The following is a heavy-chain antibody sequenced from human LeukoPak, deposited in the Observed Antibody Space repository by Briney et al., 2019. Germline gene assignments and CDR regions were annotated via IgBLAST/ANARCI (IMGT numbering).Heavy chain of an antibody. V-gene: IGHV1-2*02. D-gene: IGHD6-13*01. CDR2: INPNSGGT. Sequence: ASVKVSCKASGCTFTGYYMHWVRQAPGQGLEWMGWINPNSGGTNYAQKFQGRVTMTRDTSISTAYMQLSRLRSDDTAVYYCARDVIGSSWDYYYYGMDVWGQGTTVTVSS. CDR1: GCTFTGYY. CDR3: ARDVIGSSWDYYYYGMDV. J-gene: IGHJ6*02.